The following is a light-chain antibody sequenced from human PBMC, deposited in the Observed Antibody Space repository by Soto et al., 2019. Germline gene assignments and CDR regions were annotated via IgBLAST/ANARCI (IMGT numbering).Light chain of an antibody. V-gene: IGKV3-15*01. CDR2: GAS. CDR3: QQYHIWPSWT. Sequence: EIVLTQSPGTLSLSPGERATLSCRASQSVSNNYLAWYQQKPGQAPTILIYGASNRATDIPARFSGSGSGTDFTLTISSLQSEDFAVYFCQQYHIWPSWTFGQGPKVDIK. CDR1: QSVSNN. J-gene: IGKJ1*01.